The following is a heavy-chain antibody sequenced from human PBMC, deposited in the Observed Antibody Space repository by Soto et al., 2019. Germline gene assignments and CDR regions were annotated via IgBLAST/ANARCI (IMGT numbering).Heavy chain of an antibody. CDR1: GGSISSYY. CDR2: IYYSGST. CDR3: AQTNYDFWSGYGAPRQNWFDP. Sequence: SETRSLTCTVSGGSISSYYWSWIRQPPGKGLEWIGYIYYSGSTNYNPSLKSRVTISVDTSKNQFSLKLSSVTAADTAVYYCAQTNYDFWSGYGAPRQNWFDPWGQGTLVTVSS. D-gene: IGHD3-3*01. J-gene: IGHJ5*02. V-gene: IGHV4-59*01.